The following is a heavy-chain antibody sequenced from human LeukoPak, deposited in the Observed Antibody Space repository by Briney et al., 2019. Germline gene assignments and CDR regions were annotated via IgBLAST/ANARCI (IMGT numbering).Heavy chain of an antibody. CDR1: SGSLSGYY. V-gene: IGHV4-34*01. D-gene: IGHD2-15*01. CDR3: ARRRGRGYCSGGSCRPFDY. CDR2: INHSGST. J-gene: IGHJ4*02. Sequence: SETLSLTCAVYSGSLSGYYWSWIRQPPGKGLEWIGEINHSGSTNYNPSLKSRVTISVDTSKNQFSLKLSSVTAADTAVYYCARRRGRGYCSGGSCRPFDYWGQGTLITVSS.